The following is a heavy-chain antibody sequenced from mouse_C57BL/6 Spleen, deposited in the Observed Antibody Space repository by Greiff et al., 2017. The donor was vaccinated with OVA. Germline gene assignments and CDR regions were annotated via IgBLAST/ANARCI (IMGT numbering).Heavy chain of an antibody. J-gene: IGHJ4*01. V-gene: IGHV2-2*01. Sequence: QVQPQQSGPGLVPPSKSLSIHCTVSGFPLTRHGFHRVRQSPGKGPEWVGVIWNGGSTDYNAAFISRLSISTDNSKSQVFFKMNSLQADDTAIYYCSIMDYWGQGTSVTVSS. CDR3: SIMDY. CDR2: IWNGGST. CDR1: GFPLTRHG.